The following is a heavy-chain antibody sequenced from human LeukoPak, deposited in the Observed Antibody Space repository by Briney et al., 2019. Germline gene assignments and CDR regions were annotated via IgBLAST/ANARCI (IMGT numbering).Heavy chain of an antibody. V-gene: IGHV1-46*01. Sequence: ASVKVSCKASGYTFTSYYMHWVRKPPGQGLEWMGIINPSGGSTSYAQKFQGRVTMTRDTSTSTVYMELSSLRSEDTAVYYCARDRARGVVVIRGSLAYWGQGTLVTVSS. CDR2: INPSGGST. D-gene: IGHD3-22*01. J-gene: IGHJ4*02. CDR3: ARDRARGVVVIRGSLAY. CDR1: GYTFTSYY.